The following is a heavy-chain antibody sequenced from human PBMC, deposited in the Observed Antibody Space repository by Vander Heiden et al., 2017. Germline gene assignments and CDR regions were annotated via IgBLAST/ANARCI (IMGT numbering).Heavy chain of an antibody. CDR3: AREVSLGGLAFDI. V-gene: IGHV1-18*04. CDR1: GFTFTTYG. Sequence: QVQLVQSGPEVKKPGASVKVSCTASGFTFTTYGINWVRQAPGQGLELMGWIGPNNGNTNYAQKVQGRVTMTTDTSTSTAYMELRSLRSDDTAVYYCAREVSLGGLAFDIWGQGTMVAVSS. J-gene: IGHJ3*02. CDR2: IGPNNGNT. D-gene: IGHD1-20*01.